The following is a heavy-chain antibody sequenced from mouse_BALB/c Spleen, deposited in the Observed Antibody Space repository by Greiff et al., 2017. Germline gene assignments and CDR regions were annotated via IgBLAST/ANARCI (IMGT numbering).Heavy chain of an antibody. Sequence: EVQLVESGGGLVQPGGSLKLSCAASGFTFSSYTMSWVRQTPEKRLEWVAYISNGGGSTYYPDTVKGRFTISRDNAKNTLYLQMSSLKSEDTAMYYCARLHYLMDYWGQGTSVTVSS. D-gene: IGHD5-5*01. CDR3: ARLHYLMDY. CDR1: GFTFSSYT. J-gene: IGHJ4*01. V-gene: IGHV5-12-2*01. CDR2: ISNGGGST.